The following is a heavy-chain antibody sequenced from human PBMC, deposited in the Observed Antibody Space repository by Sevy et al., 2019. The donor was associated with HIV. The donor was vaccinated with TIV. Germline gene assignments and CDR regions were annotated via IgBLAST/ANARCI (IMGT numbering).Heavy chain of an antibody. J-gene: IGHJ4*02. CDR2: IYYSGST. Sequence: SETLSLTCTVSGGSISSGGYYWSWIRQHPGKGLEWIGYIYYSGSTYYNPSLKSRVTISVDTSKNQFSLKLSSVTAAETAVYYCAGGVAPEDSTSYDFWSGYSHWGQGTLVTVSS. CDR1: GGSISSGGYY. CDR3: AGGVAPEDSTSYDFWSGYSH. D-gene: IGHD3-3*01. V-gene: IGHV4-31*03.